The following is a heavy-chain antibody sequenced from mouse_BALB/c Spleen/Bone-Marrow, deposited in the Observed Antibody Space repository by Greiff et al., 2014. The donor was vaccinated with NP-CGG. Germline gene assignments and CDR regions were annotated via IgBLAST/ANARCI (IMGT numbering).Heavy chain of an antibody. CDR3: TRKGALIAHYDAMDY. Sequence: EVKLMESGGGLVQPGGSRKLSCAASGFTFSSFGMHWVRQAPEKGLEWVAYISSGSSTIYYADTVKGRFTISRDNPKNTLFLQMTSLRSEDTGVYYCTRKGALIAHYDAMDYWGQGTSVTVSS. D-gene: IGHD2-4*01. V-gene: IGHV5-17*02. J-gene: IGHJ4*01. CDR2: ISSGSSTI. CDR1: GFTFSSFG.